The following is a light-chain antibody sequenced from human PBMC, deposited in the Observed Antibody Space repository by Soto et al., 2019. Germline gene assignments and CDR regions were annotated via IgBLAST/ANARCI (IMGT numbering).Light chain of an antibody. V-gene: IGKV1-9*01. J-gene: IGKJ2*01. CDR3: QQLNSYPST. CDR1: QGISSY. CDR2: AAS. Sequence: DIQLTQSPSFLAASVGDRVTSTCRASQGISSYLAWYQQKQGKAPKLLIYAASTLQSGVPSRFSGSGSGTELTLTISSLQPEDVATYDCQQLNSYPSTVGQGPKLELK.